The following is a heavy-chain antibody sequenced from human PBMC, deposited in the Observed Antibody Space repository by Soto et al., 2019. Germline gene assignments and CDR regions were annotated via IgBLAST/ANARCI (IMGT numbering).Heavy chain of an antibody. Sequence: SETLSLTCAVSGGPISSGSYPWSWIRQPPGKGLEWIGFIYHTGSTYYNPSLRSRGAMSVDTSKNQFSLKLSAVTAADTAVYYCALTLRKAVRNSYGLDVWGQGTTVTVSS. CDR2: IYHTGST. CDR1: GGPISSGSYP. J-gene: IGHJ6*02. D-gene: IGHD7-27*01. V-gene: IGHV4-30-2*01. CDR3: ALTLRKAVRNSYGLDV.